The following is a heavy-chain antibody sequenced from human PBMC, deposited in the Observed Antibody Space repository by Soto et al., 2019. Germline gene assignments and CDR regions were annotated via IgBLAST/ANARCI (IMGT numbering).Heavy chain of an antibody. CDR1: GGSISSYY. CDR3: ARDESPSYHDPSAYYGL. CDR2: IRYNGRT. Sequence: SKTLSLTCNVSGGSISSYYWAWIRQPPGKGLEWIAYIRYNGRTNYNPSLKSRLTISIDTSKNQVSLNLSSVTAADTAVYYCARDESPSYHDPSAYYGLWGQGTLGIVSS. J-gene: IGHJ4*02. D-gene: IGHD3-22*01. V-gene: IGHV4-59*13.